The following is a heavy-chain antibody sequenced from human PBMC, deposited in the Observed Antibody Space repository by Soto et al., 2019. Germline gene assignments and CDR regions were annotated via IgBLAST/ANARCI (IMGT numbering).Heavy chain of an antibody. Sequence: SETLSLTCTVSGGSISSGGYYWSWIRQHPGKGLEWIGYIYYSGSTYYNPSLKSRVTISVDTSKNQFSLKLSSVTAADTAVYYCARDPREAYCGGDCRPPIDYWGQGTLVTVSS. CDR2: IYYSGST. CDR3: ARDPREAYCGGDCRPPIDY. V-gene: IGHV4-31*03. J-gene: IGHJ4*02. D-gene: IGHD2-21*02. CDR1: GGSISSGGYY.